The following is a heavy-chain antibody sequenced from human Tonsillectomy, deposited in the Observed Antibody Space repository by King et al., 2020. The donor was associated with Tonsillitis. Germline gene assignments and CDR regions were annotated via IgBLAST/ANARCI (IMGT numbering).Heavy chain of an antibody. V-gene: IGHV3-15*01. CDR1: GFTFSNAW. CDR2: IKSKTDGGTT. D-gene: IGHD1-26*01. CDR3: TTEWEPGAEYVQH. J-gene: IGHJ1*01. Sequence: VQLVESGGGLVKPGGSLRLSCAASGFTFSNAWMSWVRQAPGKGLEWVGRIKSKTDGGTTDYAAPVKGRFTISRDDSKNTLYLQMNSLKTEDTAVYYCTTEWEPGAEYVQHWGQGTLVTVTS.